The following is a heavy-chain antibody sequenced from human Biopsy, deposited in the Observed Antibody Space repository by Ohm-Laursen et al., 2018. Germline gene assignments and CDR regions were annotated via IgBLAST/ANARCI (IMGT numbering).Heavy chain of an antibody. D-gene: IGHD4-23*01. CDR1: GDSISTSTTYY. J-gene: IGHJ6*02. CDR2: IYNSETT. Sequence: SDTLSLTCTVSGDSISTSTTYYWAWLRQPPGKGLEWIGSIYNSETTFYNPSLKSRVAISVDTSTNQFSLKVSSVTAADTAVYYCARQTAYAGDMRYGLDVWDPGIKVSVS. V-gene: IGHV4-39*01. CDR3: ARQTAYAGDMRYGLDV.